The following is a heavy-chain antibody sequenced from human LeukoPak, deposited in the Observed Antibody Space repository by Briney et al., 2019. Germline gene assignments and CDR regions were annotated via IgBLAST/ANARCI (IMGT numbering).Heavy chain of an antibody. D-gene: IGHD4-17*01. CDR3: AGCSTVTTYYYSYYMDI. CDR2: IKQDGSGT. V-gene: IGHV3-7*01. J-gene: IGHJ6*03. Sequence: PGGSLRLSCAASEFTFSNYWMSWVRLAPGKGMELVANIKQDGSGTYYVDSVKGRFTISRDNAKNSLYLQMNSLRAEDTAVYYCAGCSTVTTYYYSYYMDIWGKGTTVTVSS. CDR1: EFTFSNYW.